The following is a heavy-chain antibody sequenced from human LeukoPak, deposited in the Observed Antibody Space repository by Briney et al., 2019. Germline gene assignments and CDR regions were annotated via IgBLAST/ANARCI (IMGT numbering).Heavy chain of an antibody. D-gene: IGHD2/OR15-2a*01. CDR2: IYNGGST. J-gene: IGHJ4*02. CDR3: ANSISMDFEY. CDR1: GGSISSSSYY. V-gene: IGHV4-61*02. Sequence: SETLSLTCTVSGGSISSSSYYWNWIRQPAGKGLEWIGRIYNGGSTNYNPSLESRVTISVDRSKNQFSLKLTSVTAAGTAVYYCANSISMDFEYWGQGTLVTVSS.